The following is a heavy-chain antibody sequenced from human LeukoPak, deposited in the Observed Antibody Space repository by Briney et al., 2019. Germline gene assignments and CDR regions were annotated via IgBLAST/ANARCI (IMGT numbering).Heavy chain of an antibody. CDR2: IFPGDSIT. Sequence: GESLKISCEASAYTSTSYWIARVRQMPAKPLEWMWIIFPGDSITRHSPYFQGQVTISADKSISTVYLQWGSLTASDTAMCVCARPRVVAASTCHAAFDIWGQGTLVSVSS. J-gene: IGHJ3*02. CDR3: ARPRVVAASTCHAAFDI. CDR1: AYTSTSYW. V-gene: IGHV5-51*01. D-gene: IGHD2-15*01.